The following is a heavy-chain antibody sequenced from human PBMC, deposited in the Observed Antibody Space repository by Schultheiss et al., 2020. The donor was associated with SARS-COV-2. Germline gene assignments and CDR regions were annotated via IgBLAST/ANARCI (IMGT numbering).Heavy chain of an antibody. CDR1: GYTFTGYY. CDR2: INPNSGGT. D-gene: IGHD2-15*01. CDR3: ARDRSLLHYYYYGMDV. Sequence: ASVKVSCKASGYTFTGYYMHWVRQAPGQGLEWMGWINPNSGGTNYAQKLQGRVTMTTDTSTSTAYMELRSLRSDDTAVYYCARDRSLLHYYYYGMDVWGQGTTVTVSS. J-gene: IGHJ6*02. V-gene: IGHV1-2*02.